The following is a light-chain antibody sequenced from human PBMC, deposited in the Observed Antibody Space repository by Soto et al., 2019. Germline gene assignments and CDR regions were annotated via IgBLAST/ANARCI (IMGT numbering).Light chain of an antibody. V-gene: IGKV3-11*01. CDR3: QQRSNWPPIT. CDR2: DAS. CDR1: QSVRTN. Sequence: DIVMTQSPGTLSVSPGESAILSCRASQSVRTNLAWYRQKPGQSPRLLIYDASNRATGIPARFSGGGSGTDFTLTIDNLEPEDFAIYYCQQRSNWPPITFGQGTRPEIK. J-gene: IGKJ5*01.